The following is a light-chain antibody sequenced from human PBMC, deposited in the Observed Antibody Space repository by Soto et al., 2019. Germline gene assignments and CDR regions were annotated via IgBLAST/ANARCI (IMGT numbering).Light chain of an antibody. Sequence: QSVLTQPPSVSGAPGQKVTISCSGGSSNVGRNYVAWYQQLPGTAPKLLIFDNDKRPSGIPNRFSGSRSGTSGTLPITGLQTGDEADYYCGSWDSSLSLVVFGGGTQLTVL. V-gene: IGLV1-51*01. CDR2: DND. CDR1: SSNVGRNY. J-gene: IGLJ2*01. CDR3: GSWDSSLSLVV.